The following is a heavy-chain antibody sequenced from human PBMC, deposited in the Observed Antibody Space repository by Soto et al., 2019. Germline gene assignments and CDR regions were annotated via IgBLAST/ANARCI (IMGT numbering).Heavy chain of an antibody. V-gene: IGHV4-30-4*01. CDR1: GGSFTSGDYY. J-gene: IGHJ6*02. CDR3: ARIHFGDEPSYYYYGMDV. Sequence: QVQLQESGPGVVKPSQTLSLTFTVSGGSFTSGDYYWCWVRQPPGKGLEWIGYIYYTGSTFNNPSLKSRVSITIDTSQTQFSLKLSSVTAADTAVYYCARIHFGDEPSYYYYGMDVWGQGTTVTVSS. CDR2: IYYTGST. D-gene: IGHD4-17*01.